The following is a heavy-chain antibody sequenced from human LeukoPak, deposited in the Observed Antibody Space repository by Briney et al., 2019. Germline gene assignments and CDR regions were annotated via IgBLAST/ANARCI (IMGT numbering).Heavy chain of an antibody. V-gene: IGHV1-46*01. CDR3: QWLVHGNDY. D-gene: IGHD6-19*01. CDR1: GYTFTCYY. Sequence: GASVKVSCKASGYTFTCYYMHWVRQAPGQGLEWMGIINPSGGSTSYAQKFQGRVTMTRDTSTSTVYMELSSLRSEDTAVYYCQWLVHGNDYWGQGTLVTVSS. CDR2: INPSGGST. J-gene: IGHJ4*02.